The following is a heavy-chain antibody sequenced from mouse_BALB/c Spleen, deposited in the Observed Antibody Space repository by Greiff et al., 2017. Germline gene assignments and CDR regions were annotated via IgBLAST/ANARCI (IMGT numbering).Heavy chain of an antibody. CDR1: GFTFSDYY. CDR2: ISDGGSYT. D-gene: IGHD2-1*01. V-gene: IGHV5-4*02. J-gene: IGHJ2*01. Sequence: EVKLVESGGGLVKPGGSLKLSCAASGFTFSDYYMYWVRQTPEKRLEWVATISDGGSYTYYPDSVKGRFTISRDNAKNNLYLQMSSLKSEDTAMYYCARVNGNNYFDYWGQGTTLTVSS. CDR3: ARVNGNNYFDY.